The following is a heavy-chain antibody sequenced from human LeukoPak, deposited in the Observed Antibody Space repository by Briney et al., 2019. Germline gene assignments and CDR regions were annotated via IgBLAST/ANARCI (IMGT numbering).Heavy chain of an antibody. J-gene: IGHJ3*02. CDR2: INPNSGGT. CDR3: ARVYYYDSSGPPDAFDI. D-gene: IGHD3-22*01. Sequence: ASVKVSCKASGYTFTGYYMHWVRQSPGQGLEWMGWINPNSGGTNYAQKFRGRVTMTRDTSISTAYMELSRLRSDDTAVYYCARVYYYDSSGPPDAFDIWGQGTMVTVSS. V-gene: IGHV1-2*02. CDR1: GYTFTGYY.